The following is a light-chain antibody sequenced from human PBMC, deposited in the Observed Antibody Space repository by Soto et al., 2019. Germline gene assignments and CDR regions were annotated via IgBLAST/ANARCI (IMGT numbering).Light chain of an antibody. CDR2: SNN. CDR3: AAWDDSLSAYV. CDR1: SSNIGSNT. J-gene: IGLJ1*01. V-gene: IGLV1-44*01. Sequence: QSVVTQPPSASGTPGQRVTISCSGGSSNIGSNTVNWFQQLPGTAPKLLIYSNNQRPSGVPDRFSGSKSGRSASLAISGLQSEDEADYYCAAWDDSLSAYVFGTGTKLTVL.